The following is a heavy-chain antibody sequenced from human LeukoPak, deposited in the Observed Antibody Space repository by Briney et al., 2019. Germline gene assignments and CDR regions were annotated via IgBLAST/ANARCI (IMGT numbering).Heavy chain of an antibody. J-gene: IGHJ4*02. D-gene: IGHD3-22*01. CDR2: INHSGST. Sequence: SETLSLTCAVYGGSFSGYYWSWIRQPPGKGLEWIGEINHSGSTNYNPSLKSRVTISVDTSKNQFSLKLSSMTAADTAVYYCARQHSSGYYYFDNWGQGTLVTVSS. CDR1: GGSFSGYY. CDR3: ARQHSSGYYYFDN. V-gene: IGHV4-34*01.